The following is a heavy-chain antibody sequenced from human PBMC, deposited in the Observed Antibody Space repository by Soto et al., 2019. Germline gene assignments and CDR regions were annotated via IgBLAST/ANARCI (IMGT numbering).Heavy chain of an antibody. V-gene: IGHV3-21*02. CDR2: ITGSGIYT. J-gene: IGHJ4*01. D-gene: IGHD4-4*01. CDR3: VKEGISNYNEYFDY. Sequence: VQLVESGGGLVKPGGSLRLSCAASGFIFATHTINWVRQAPGKGLEWVSSITGSGIYTRYADSVKGRFTISRDNAKASLYLQMNSLGAEYTAVYYCVKEGISNYNEYFDYWGHGTLVTVSS. CDR1: GFIFATHT.